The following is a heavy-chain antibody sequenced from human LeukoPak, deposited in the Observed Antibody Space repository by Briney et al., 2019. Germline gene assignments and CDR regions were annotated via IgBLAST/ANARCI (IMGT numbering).Heavy chain of an antibody. CDR3: ATLGYCSSVSCSRAWFDY. V-gene: IGHV3-7*01. Sequence: GGSLRLSCAASGFTFSSHYMSWVRQAPGKGLEWVANIKQDGSEKYYVDSVMGRFTISRDNAKNSLSLQMNSLRAEDSAVYYCATLGYCSSVSCSRAWFDYWGQGTLVTVSS. J-gene: IGHJ5*01. CDR2: IKQDGSEK. CDR1: GFTFSSHY. D-gene: IGHD2-2*01.